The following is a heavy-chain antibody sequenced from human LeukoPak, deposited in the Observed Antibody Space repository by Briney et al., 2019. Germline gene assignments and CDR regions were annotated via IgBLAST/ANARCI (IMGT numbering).Heavy chain of an antibody. J-gene: IGHJ4*02. D-gene: IGHD2-15*01. CDR2: INTGNGIA. CDR1: GYTLISYA. CDR3: ARGVVVVAATRHFDF. Sequence: ASVKVSCKASGYTLISYALHWVRQAPGQSLEWMGWINTGNGIAKYSQNFQGRVTITRDTSASTVYMELSSLRAEDTAVYYCARGVVVVAATRHFDFWGQGTLVTVSS. V-gene: IGHV1-3*04.